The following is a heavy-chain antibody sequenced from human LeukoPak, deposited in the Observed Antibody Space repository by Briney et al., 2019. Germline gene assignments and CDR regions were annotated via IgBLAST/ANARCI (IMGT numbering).Heavy chain of an antibody. Sequence: SETLSLTCTVSGGSISSSSYYWGWIRQPPGKGLEWIGSIYYSGSTYYNPSLKSRVTISVDTSKNQFSLKLSSVTAADTAVYYCARVRTYYDILTGYYMGPFDYWGQGTLVTVSS. CDR3: ARVRTYYDILTGYYMGPFDY. J-gene: IGHJ4*02. D-gene: IGHD3-9*01. CDR1: GGSISSSSYY. V-gene: IGHV4-39*07. CDR2: IYYSGST.